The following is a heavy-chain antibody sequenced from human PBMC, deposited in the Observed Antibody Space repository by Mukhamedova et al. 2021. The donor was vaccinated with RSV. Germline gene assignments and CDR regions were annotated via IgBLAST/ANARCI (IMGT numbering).Heavy chain of an antibody. Sequence: GSIYYSGSTSYNPSLKSRVTISLDTSKNQFSLKLISVTAADTAVYYCARDHTLGVGATVYWGQGTLVTVSS. CDR3: ARDHTLGVGATVY. J-gene: IGHJ4*02. D-gene: IGHD1-26*01. CDR2: IYYSGST. V-gene: IGHV4-39*07.